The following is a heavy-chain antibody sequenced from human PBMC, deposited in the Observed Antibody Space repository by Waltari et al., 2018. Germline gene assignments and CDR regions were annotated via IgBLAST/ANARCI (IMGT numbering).Heavy chain of an antibody. CDR1: VYTFTGYY. V-gene: IGHV1-2*06. J-gene: IGHJ4*02. CDR2: INPNSGGT. Sequence: QVQLVQSGAEVKKPGAPVKVSCKASVYTFTGYYMHWVRQDPGQGLEWMGRINPNSGGTNFAQKFQGRVTITRDTSSSTVYMELTWLRYDDTAMYYCARDRSGLVIGESVYWGQGTLVTVSS. D-gene: IGHD3-22*01. CDR3: ARDRSGLVIGESVY.